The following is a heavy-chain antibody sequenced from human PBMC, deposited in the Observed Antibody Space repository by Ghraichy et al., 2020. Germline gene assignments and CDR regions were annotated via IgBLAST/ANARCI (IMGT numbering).Heavy chain of an antibody. J-gene: IGHJ4*02. CDR1: GGTFSSYA. D-gene: IGHD1-26*01. V-gene: IGHV1-69*13. CDR3: ARDMPPPRGSYYFVPD. CDR2: IIPIFGTA. Sequence: SVKVSCKASGGTFSSYAISWVRQAPGQGLEWMGGIIPIFGTANYAQKFQGRVTITADESTSTAYMELSSLRSEDTAVYYCARDMPPPRGSYYFVPDWGQGTLVTVSS.